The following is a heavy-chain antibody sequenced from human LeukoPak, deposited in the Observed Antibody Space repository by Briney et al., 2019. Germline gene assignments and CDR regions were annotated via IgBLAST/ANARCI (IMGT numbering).Heavy chain of an antibody. CDR3: ARGLGEWLRFGRFDY. CDR2: INHSGSI. Sequence: SETLSLTCAVYGGSFSGYYWSWIRQPPGKGLEWIGEINHSGSINYNPSLKSRVTISVDTSKNQFSLKLSSVTAADTAVYYCARGLGEWLRFGRFDYWGQGTLVTVSS. D-gene: IGHD5-12*01. CDR1: GGSFSGYY. V-gene: IGHV4-34*01. J-gene: IGHJ4*02.